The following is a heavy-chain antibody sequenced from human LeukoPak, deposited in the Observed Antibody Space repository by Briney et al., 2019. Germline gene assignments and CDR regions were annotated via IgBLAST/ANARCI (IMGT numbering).Heavy chain of an antibody. J-gene: IGHJ4*02. V-gene: IGHV3-23*01. D-gene: IGHD6-13*01. CDR2: ISGSGGST. CDR3: ARDSAAAGTFDY. Sequence: PGGSLRLSCAASGFTFSSYAMSWVRQAPGKGLEWVSAISGSGGSTYYADSVKGRFTISRDNAKNSLYLQMNSLRAEDTAVYYCARDSAAAGTFDYWGQGTLVTVSS. CDR1: GFTFSSYA.